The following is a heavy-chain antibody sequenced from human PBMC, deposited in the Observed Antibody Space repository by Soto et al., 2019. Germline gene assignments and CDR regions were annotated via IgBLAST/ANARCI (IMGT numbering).Heavy chain of an antibody. Sequence: PGGSLRLSCGASGFSVKRYWMHWVRQAPGKGLVWLSRFGGDENYTDYADSVRGRFTISRDIAKNTIYLQMNSLRAEDTAVYYCGKGKELGVVRYGLDSSGQGPTVTVSS. CDR3: GKGKELGVVRYGLDS. CDR2: FGGDENYT. D-gene: IGHD3-3*01. V-gene: IGHV3-74*01. J-gene: IGHJ6*02. CDR1: GFSVKRYW.